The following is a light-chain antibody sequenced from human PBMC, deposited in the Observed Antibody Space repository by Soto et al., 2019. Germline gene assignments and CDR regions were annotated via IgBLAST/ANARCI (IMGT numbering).Light chain of an antibody. V-gene: IGLV2-14*03. CDR1: SSDIGDYNY. CDR2: DVS. J-gene: IGLJ2*01. Sequence: QSALTQPASVSGSPGQSITISCTGSSSDIGDYNYVSWYKQQPGKAPKLMIYDVSNRPSGVSNRFSGSKSGNTASLTISGLQAEDEADYYCSSYTSNNFVIFGGGTKLTVL. CDR3: SSYTSNNFVI.